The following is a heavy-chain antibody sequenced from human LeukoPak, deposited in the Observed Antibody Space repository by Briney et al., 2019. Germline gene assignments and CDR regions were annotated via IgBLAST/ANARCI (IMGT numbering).Heavy chain of an antibody. J-gene: IGHJ4*02. D-gene: IGHD5-18*01. CDR1: GYSFTNYW. V-gene: IGHV5-51*01. CDR3: ARLGDNTAFDY. Sequence: GESLKISCKGSGYSFTNYWIGWVRQMHGKGLEWMGIIYPGDSDTRYSPSFQGQVTFSADKSISTAYLQWSSLKASDTAMYYCARLGDNTAFDYWGQGTLVPVSS. CDR2: IYPGDSDT.